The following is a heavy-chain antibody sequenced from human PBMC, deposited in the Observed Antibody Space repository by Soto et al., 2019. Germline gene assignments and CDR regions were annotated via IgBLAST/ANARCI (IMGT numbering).Heavy chain of an antibody. Sequence: EVQLLESGGGLVQPGGSLRLSCAASGFTFSNYGMSWVRQAPGKGLEWVSSISGGNTFYAGSVKGRFTISRDNSKNTLYLLMNSLTAEDTAVYYCAKAPSSDCNSGACSLRSWGQGTLVTVSS. CDR1: GFTFSNYG. D-gene: IGHD2-21*01. J-gene: IGHJ5*02. CDR2: SISGGNT. V-gene: IGHV3-23*01. CDR3: AKAPSSDCNSGACSLRS.